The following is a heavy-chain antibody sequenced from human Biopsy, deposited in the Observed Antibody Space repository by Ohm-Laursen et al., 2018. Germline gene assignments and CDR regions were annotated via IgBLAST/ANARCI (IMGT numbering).Heavy chain of an antibody. V-gene: IGHV4-61*05. CDR3: ARHAPSYSGSYWRYFDL. CDR1: GGFISSSSYY. D-gene: IGHD1-26*01. CDR2: IYYTGST. Sequence: SDTLSLTCTVSGGFISSSSYYWGWIRQPPGKGLEWIGYIYYTGSTNYNPSLKSRVTISVDTSMNHLSLRLTFVTAADTAVYYCARHAPSYSGSYWRYFDLWGRGTLVTVSS. J-gene: IGHJ2*01.